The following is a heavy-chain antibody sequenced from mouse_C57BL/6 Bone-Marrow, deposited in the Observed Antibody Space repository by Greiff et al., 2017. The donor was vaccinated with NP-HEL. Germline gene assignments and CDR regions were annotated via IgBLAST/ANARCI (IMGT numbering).Heavy chain of an antibody. CDR3: ARDYGSSYYWYFDV. V-gene: IGHV1-50*01. CDR1: GYTFTSYW. D-gene: IGHD1-1*01. CDR2: IDPSDSYT. Sequence: QVQLQQPGAELVKPGASVKLSCKASGYTFTSYWMQWVKQRPGQGLEWIGEIDPSDSYTNYNQKFKGKATLTVDTSSSTAYMQLSSLTSEDSAVYYCARDYGSSYYWYFDVWGTGTTVTVSS. J-gene: IGHJ1*03.